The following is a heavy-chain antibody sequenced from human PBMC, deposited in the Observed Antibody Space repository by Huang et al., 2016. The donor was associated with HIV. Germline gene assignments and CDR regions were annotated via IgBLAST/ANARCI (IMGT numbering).Heavy chain of an antibody. CDR3: ARPQGDKVRGIIRSYYYYYGMDV. CDR2: MGSSSSYI. Sequence: EVQLVESGGGLVKPGGSLRLSCVASGFTFTNYARNWVRQAPGKGLEWGAAMGSSSSYIYYADAGKGLFTSSRDDSKNSLYLQMNSRRAEDTAVYYCARPQGDKVRGIIRSYYYYYGMDVWGRGTTVTVSS. V-gene: IGHV3-21*06. D-gene: IGHD3-10*01. CDR1: GFTFTNYA. J-gene: IGHJ6*02.